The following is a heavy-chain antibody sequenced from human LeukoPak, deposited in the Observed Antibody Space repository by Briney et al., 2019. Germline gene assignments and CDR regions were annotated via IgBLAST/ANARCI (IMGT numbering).Heavy chain of an antibody. J-gene: IGHJ4*02. CDR1: GYSFTSYW. CDR2: IYPGDSDT. D-gene: IGHD3-9*01. CDR3: ARQGDILTGYYTD. V-gene: IGHV5-51*01. Sequence: GESLKISCKGSGYSFTSYWIDWVRQMPGKGLEWVGIIYPGDSDTRYSPSFQGQVTISADKSISTAYLQWSSLKASDTAMYYCARQGDILTGYYTDWGQGTLVTVSS.